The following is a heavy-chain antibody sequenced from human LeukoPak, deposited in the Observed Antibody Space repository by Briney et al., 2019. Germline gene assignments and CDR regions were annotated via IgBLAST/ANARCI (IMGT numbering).Heavy chain of an antibody. V-gene: IGHV3-53*01. CDR2: IYSGGST. CDR3: ARDKFSSGWYGDIDY. CDR1: GFTFSSYA. J-gene: IGHJ4*02. D-gene: IGHD6-19*01. Sequence: GGSLRLSCAASGFTFSSYAMHWVRQAPGKGLEWVSVIYSGGSTYYADSVKGRFTISRDNSKNTLYLQMNSLRAEDTAVYYCARDKFSSGWYGDIDYWGQGTLVTVSS.